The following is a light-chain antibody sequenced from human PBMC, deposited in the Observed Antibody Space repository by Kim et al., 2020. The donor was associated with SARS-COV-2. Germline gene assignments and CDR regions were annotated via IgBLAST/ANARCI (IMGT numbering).Light chain of an antibody. CDR2: AAS. V-gene: IGKV3-15*01. J-gene: IGKJ2*01. CDR3: QQYNHWPYT. Sequence: SVAPAERATPPCRGGKRVNNDLACYQQRPGQAPRLLIHAASTWATGCPVRFSGSGSGTEFTIIISSLQSEDYAVYYCQQYNHWPYTFGQGTKLEIK. CDR1: KRVNND.